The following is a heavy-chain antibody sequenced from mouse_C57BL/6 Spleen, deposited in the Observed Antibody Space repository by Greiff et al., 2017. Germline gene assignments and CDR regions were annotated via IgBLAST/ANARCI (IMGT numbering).Heavy chain of an antibody. J-gene: IGHJ2*01. CDR3: ARGLDSSGSLVDY. V-gene: IGHV1-50*01. Sequence: VQLQQPGAELVKPGASVKLSCKASGYTFTSYWMQWVKQRPGQGLEWIGEIDPSDSYTNYNQKFKGKATLTVDTSSSTAYMQLSSLTSEDSAVYYCARGLDSSGSLVDYWGQGTTLTVSS. CDR1: GYTFTSYW. CDR2: IDPSDSYT. D-gene: IGHD3-2*02.